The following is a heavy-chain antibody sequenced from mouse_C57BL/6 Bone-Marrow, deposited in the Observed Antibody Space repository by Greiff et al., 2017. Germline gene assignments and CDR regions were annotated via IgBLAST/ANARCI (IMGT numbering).Heavy chain of an antibody. CDR1: GYTFTSYW. J-gene: IGHJ4*01. D-gene: IGHD1-1*01. CDR3: ARGDYYGSSYAMDY. CDR2: IHPNSGST. Sequence: QVQLQQPGAELVKPGASVKLSCKASGYTFTSYWMHWVKQRPGQGLEWIGMIHPNSGSTNYNEKFKSKATLTVDKSSSTAYMQLSSLTSEDSAVYDCARGDYYGSSYAMDYWGQGTSVTVSS. V-gene: IGHV1-64*01.